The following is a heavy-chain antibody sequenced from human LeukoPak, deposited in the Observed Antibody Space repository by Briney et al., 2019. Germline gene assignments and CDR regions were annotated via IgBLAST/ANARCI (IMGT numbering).Heavy chain of an antibody. V-gene: IGHV3-9*01. CDR1: GFTLSSDW. CDR3: AKDQDYGGNSESAFDI. CDR2: ISWNSGSI. J-gene: IGHJ3*02. D-gene: IGHD4-23*01. Sequence: GGSLRLSCVVSGFTLSSDWMSWVRQAPGKGLEWVSGISWNSGSIGYADSVKGRFTISRDNAKNSLYLQMNSLRAEDTALYYCAKDQDYGGNSESAFDIWGQGTMVTVSS.